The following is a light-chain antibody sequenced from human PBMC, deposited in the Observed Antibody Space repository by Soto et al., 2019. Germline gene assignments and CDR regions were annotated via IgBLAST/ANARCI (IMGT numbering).Light chain of an antibody. V-gene: IGLV1-51*02. CDR3: GTWDASLTAGV. Sequence: QSVLTQTPSISAAPGQTVTISCSGSSFNVGNNYVSWYQQLPGSAPKLLISENDKRPSDVPDRFPGSKSGTTATLGITGLQTGDEADYYCGTWDASLTAGVFGGGTKVTVL. CDR1: SFNVGNNY. CDR2: END. J-gene: IGLJ3*02.